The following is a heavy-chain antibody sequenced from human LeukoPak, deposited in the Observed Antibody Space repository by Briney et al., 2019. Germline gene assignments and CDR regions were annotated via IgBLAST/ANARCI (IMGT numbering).Heavy chain of an antibody. J-gene: IGHJ5*02. D-gene: IGHD6-6*01. CDR2: IYPGDSDT. CDR3: ARLYSSSSNWFDP. Sequence: GESLQISCKGSGCIFTSYWIGWGRQLPGKRLERMGIIYPGDSDTRYSPSFQGQVTISADKSISTAYLQWSSLKASDTAMYYCARLYSSSSNWFDPWGQGTLVTVSS. CDR1: GCIFTSYW. V-gene: IGHV5-51*01.